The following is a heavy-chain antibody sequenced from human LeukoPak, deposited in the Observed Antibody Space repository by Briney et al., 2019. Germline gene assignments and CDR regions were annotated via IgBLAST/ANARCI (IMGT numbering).Heavy chain of an antibody. CDR2: IYTSGST. CDR1: GGSISSGSYY. CDR3: ARDYYDSSGYYPEDYYYMDV. J-gene: IGHJ6*03. D-gene: IGHD3-22*01. Sequence: SQTLSLTCTVSGGSISSGSYYWSWIRQPAGKGLEWIGRIYTSGSTNHNPSLKSRVTMSVDTSKNQFSLKLSSVTAADTAVYYCARDYYDSSGYYPEDYYYMDVWGKGTTVTISS. V-gene: IGHV4-61*02.